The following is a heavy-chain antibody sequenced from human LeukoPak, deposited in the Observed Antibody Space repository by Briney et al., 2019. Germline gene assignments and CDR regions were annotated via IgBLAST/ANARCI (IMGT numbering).Heavy chain of an antibody. Sequence: PGGSLRLSCAASGFTFSSYSMNWVRQAPGKGLEWVSYISSSSSTIYYADSVKGRFTISRDNAKNSLYLQMNSLRAEDTAVYYCASWLDIVVVPAAGSNDAFDIWGQGTMVTVSS. V-gene: IGHV3-48*01. CDR2: ISSSSSTI. CDR1: GFTFSSYS. D-gene: IGHD2-2*03. CDR3: ASWLDIVVVPAAGSNDAFDI. J-gene: IGHJ3*02.